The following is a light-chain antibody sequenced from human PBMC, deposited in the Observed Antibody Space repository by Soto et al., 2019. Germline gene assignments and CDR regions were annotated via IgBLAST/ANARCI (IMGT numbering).Light chain of an antibody. Sequence: QSALTQPASVSGSPGQSITISCTGASSDVGGYNYVSWYQHHPGKAPRLMIYEVNNRPSGVSNRFSGSKSGNTASLTISGLQAEDEADYYCSSYITSSTLVVFGGGTKLTVL. CDR1: SSDVGGYNY. J-gene: IGLJ2*01. V-gene: IGLV2-14*01. CDR3: SSYITSSTLVV. CDR2: EVN.